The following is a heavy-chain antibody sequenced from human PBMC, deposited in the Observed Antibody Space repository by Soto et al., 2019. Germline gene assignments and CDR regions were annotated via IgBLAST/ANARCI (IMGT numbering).Heavy chain of an antibody. CDR2: ISSGGSTI. CDR3: ARDDSGYPSYFHY. CDR1: GFTFSSYE. J-gene: IGHJ4*02. D-gene: IGHD3-16*02. V-gene: IGHV3-48*03. Sequence: GSLRLSCAASGFTFSSYEMNWVRQAPGKGLEWVSYISSGGSTIYYADSVRGRFTISRDNAKNSLYLQMNSLRAEDTAVYYCARDDSGYPSYFHYWGQGTLVTVSS.